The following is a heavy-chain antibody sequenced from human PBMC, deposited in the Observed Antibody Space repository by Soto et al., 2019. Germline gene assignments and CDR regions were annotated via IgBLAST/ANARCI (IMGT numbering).Heavy chain of an antibody. J-gene: IGHJ3*01. CDR2: ISTHNGNT. CDR3: AREGILGPLDAYDX. Sequence: ASVKVSCKASVFTSSGISWVRQAPGQRLEWMGLISTHNGNTIYAQKFQGRVIMTMDTSTTTVYMELRSLRPEDTAVYLCAREGILGPLDAYDXWGQGTMVTVS. V-gene: IGHV1-18*04. CDR1: VFTSSG. D-gene: IGHD3-3*01.